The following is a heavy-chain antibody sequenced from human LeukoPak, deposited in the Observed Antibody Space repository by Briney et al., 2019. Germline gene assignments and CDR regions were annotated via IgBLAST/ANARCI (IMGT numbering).Heavy chain of an antibody. CDR1: GFTFGDYA. V-gene: IGHV3-49*03. J-gene: IGHJ6*02. Sequence: PGGSLRLSCTASGFTFGDYAMSWFRQAPGKGLEWVGFIRSKAYGGTTEYAASVKGRFTISRDDSKSIAYLQMNSLKTEDTAVYYCTRDTGDFWSGYYYYYGMDVWGQGTTVTVSS. CDR2: IRSKAYGGTT. CDR3: TRDTGDFWSGYYYYYGMDV. D-gene: IGHD3-3*01.